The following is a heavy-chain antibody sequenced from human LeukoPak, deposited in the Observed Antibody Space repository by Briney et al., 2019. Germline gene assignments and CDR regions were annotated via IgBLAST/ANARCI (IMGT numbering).Heavy chain of an antibody. Sequence: PGGSLRLSCAASGFTFSGSAMHWVRQASGKGLEWVGRIRSKANSYATAYAASVKGRFTISRDDSKSTAYLQMNSLKTEDTAVYYCTRHVGVEKGYNWNDVLDYWGQGTLVTVSS. D-gene: IGHD1-20*01. CDR1: GFTFSGSA. J-gene: IGHJ4*02. CDR3: TRHVGVEKGYNWNDVLDY. V-gene: IGHV3-73*01. CDR2: IRSKANSYAT.